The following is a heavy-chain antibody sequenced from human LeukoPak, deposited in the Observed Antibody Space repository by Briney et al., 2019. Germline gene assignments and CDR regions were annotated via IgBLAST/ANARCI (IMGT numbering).Heavy chain of an antibody. CDR3: AKVSPPQRYYDSSGYYYLNHYFDY. J-gene: IGHJ4*02. V-gene: IGHV1-8*01. Sequence: GASVKVSCKASGYTLTSYDINLVRQATGQGLEWMGWMNPNSGNTGYAQKFQGRVTMTRNTSISTAYMELSSLRAEDTAVYYCAKVSPPQRYYDSSGYYYLNHYFDYWGQGTLVTVSS. CDR2: MNPNSGNT. D-gene: IGHD3-22*01. CDR1: GYTLTSYD.